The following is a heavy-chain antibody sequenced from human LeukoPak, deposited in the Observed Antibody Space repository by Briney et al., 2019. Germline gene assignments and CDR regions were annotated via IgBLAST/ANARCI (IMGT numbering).Heavy chain of an antibody. Sequence: ASVKVSCKASGYTFTSYAMNWVRQAPGQGLEWMGWINTNTGNPTYAQGFTGRFVFSLDTSVSTAYLQISSLKAEDTAVYYCARDSTDKLLWFGEFPGDFDYWGQGTLVTVSS. CDR3: ARDSTDKLLWFGEFPGDFDY. V-gene: IGHV7-4-1*02. D-gene: IGHD3-10*01. CDR1: GYTFTSYA. CDR2: INTNTGNP. J-gene: IGHJ4*02.